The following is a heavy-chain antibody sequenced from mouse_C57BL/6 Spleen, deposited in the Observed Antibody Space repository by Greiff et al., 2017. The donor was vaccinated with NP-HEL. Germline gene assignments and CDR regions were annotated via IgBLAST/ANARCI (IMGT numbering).Heavy chain of an antibody. CDR1: GYTFTDYN. Sequence: VQLQQSGPELVKPGASVKIPCKASGYTFTDYNMDWVKQSHGKSLEWIGDINPNNGGTIYNQKFKGKATLTVDKSSRTAYMARRRLTSENTAVYYCAREDYGSSSFDYWGQGTTLTVSS. D-gene: IGHD1-1*01. CDR2: INPNNGGT. J-gene: IGHJ2*01. V-gene: IGHV1-18*01. CDR3: AREDYGSSSFDY.